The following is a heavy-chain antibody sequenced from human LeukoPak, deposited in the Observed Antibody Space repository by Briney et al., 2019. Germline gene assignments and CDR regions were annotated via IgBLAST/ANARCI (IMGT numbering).Heavy chain of an antibody. V-gene: IGHV4-34*01. CDR2: INHSGST. D-gene: IGHD3-10*01. CDR3: ARSGFYGSGRLDP. CDR1: GGSFSGYY. Sequence: SETLSLTCAVYGGSFSGYYWSWIRQPPGKGLEWIGEINHSGSTNYNPSLKSRVTISVDTSKNQFSLKLTFVTAADTAVYYCARSGFYGSGRLDPWGQGTLVTVSS. J-gene: IGHJ5*02.